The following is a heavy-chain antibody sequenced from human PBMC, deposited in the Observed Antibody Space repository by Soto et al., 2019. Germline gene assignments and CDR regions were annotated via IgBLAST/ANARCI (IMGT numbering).Heavy chain of an antibody. CDR3: THTPFFGDKLDY. CDR1: GFLLNTGGVG. CDR2: IYWDDDK. D-gene: IGHD2-21*01. Sequence: QITLKESGPTLVKPTQTLTLTCSFSGFLLNTGGVGVVWIRQPPGKALEWLAVIYWDDDKRYSPSLKSRLTISKDTSRNQVVLTMTNMDPVDTATYYCTHTPFFGDKLDYWGQGALVTVSS. J-gene: IGHJ4*02. V-gene: IGHV2-5*02.